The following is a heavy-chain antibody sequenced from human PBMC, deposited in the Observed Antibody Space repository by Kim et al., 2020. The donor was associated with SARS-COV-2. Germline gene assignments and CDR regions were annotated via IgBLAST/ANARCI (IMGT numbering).Heavy chain of an antibody. Sequence: ADAVKDLCTISRDNSKNTLYLQMNSLRAEDAAVYCCAKDPAAAGRGWCDPWGQGTLVTVSS. CDR3: AKDPAAAGRGWCDP. V-gene: IGHV3-23*01. J-gene: IGHJ5*02. D-gene: IGHD6-13*01.